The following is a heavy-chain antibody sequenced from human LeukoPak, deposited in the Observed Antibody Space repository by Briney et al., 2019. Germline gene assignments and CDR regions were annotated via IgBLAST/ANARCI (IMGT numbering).Heavy chain of an antibody. D-gene: IGHD3-10*01. CDR1: GFTFSTYG. V-gene: IGHV3-33*01. CDR3: ARAVGPYDY. Sequence: GGSLILSCAASGFTFSTYGMHWVRQAPGKGLEWVAVIWYDGGIKYYADSVKGRFTISGDNSKDTLFLQMNSLRAEDTAIYYCARAVGPYDYWGQGTPVTVSS. CDR2: IWYDGGIK. J-gene: IGHJ4*02.